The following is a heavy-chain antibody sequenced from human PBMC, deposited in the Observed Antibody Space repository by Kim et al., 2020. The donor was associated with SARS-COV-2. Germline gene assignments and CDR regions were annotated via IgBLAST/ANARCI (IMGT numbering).Heavy chain of an antibody. CDR3: ARGNHLGEWIRLWFAPHGFDP. J-gene: IGHJ5*02. D-gene: IGHD5-18*01. Sequence: SETLSLTCAVYGGSFSGYYWSWIRQPPGKGLEWIGEINHSGSTNYNPSLKSRVTISVDTSKNQFSLKLSSVTAADTAVYYCARGNHLGEWIRLWFAPHGFDPWGQGTLVTVSS. V-gene: IGHV4-34*01. CDR1: GGSFSGYY. CDR2: INHSGST.